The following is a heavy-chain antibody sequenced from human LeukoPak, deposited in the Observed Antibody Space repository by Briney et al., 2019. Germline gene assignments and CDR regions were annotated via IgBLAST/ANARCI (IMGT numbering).Heavy chain of an antibody. V-gene: IGHV1-8*01. CDR1: GYTFTSYD. Sequence: GASVKVSCKASGYTFTSYDINWVRQATGQGLEWMGWMNPNSGNTGYAQKFQGRVTMTRNTSISTAYMELSRLRSDDTAVYYCASWGGVTDYYYYGMDVWGQGTTVTVSS. D-gene: IGHD3-16*01. CDR3: ASWGGVTDYYYYGMDV. CDR2: MNPNSGNT. J-gene: IGHJ6*02.